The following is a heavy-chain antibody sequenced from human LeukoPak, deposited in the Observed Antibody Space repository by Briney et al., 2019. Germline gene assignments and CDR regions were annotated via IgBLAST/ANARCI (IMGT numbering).Heavy chain of an antibody. CDR3: AKTKLGYCSGGSCYSRHYRLDY. Sequence: PGGSLRLSCAASGFTFDDYTMHWVRQPPGKGLGWVSLISWDGGSTYYADSVKGRFTISRDNSKNTLYLQMNSLRAEDTAVYYCAKTKLGYCSGGSCYSRHYRLDYWGQGTLVTVSS. CDR1: GFTFDDYT. J-gene: IGHJ4*02. V-gene: IGHV3-43*01. D-gene: IGHD2-15*01. CDR2: ISWDGGST.